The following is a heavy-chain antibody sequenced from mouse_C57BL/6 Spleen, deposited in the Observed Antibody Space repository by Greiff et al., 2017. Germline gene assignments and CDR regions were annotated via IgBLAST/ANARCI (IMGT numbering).Heavy chain of an antibody. V-gene: IGHV1-19*01. CDR2: INPYNGGT. J-gene: IGHJ1*03. D-gene: IGHD2-2*01. CDR3: ARRGYDAWYFDV. CDR1: GYTFTDYY. Sequence: EVQLQQSGPVLVKPGASVKMSCKASGYTFTDYYMNWVKQSHGKSLEWIGVINPYNGGTSYNQKFKGKATLTVDKSSSTAYMELNSLTSEDSAVYYCARRGYDAWYFDVWGTGTTVTVSS.